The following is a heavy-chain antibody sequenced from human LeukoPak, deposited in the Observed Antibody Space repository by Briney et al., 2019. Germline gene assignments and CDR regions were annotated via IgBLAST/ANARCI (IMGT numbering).Heavy chain of an antibody. J-gene: IGHJ6*04. CDR3: ARGVGYCSSTSCYAGTYYYGMDV. CDR1: GGSVSSGSYY. CDR2: IYYSGST. Sequence: SETLSLTCTVSGGSVSSGSYYWSWIRQPPGKGLEWIGYIYYSGSTNYNPSLKSRVTISVDTSKNQFSLKLSSVTAADTAVYYCARGVGYCSSTSCYAGTYYYGMDVWGKGTTVTVSS. V-gene: IGHV4-61*01. D-gene: IGHD2-2*01.